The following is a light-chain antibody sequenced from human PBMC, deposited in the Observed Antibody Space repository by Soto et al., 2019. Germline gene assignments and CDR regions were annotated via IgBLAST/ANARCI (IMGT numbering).Light chain of an antibody. J-gene: IGKJ2*01. V-gene: IGKV1-33*01. CDR1: QDISNY. CDR3: QQYDKLQYT. Sequence: DIQMTQSPSSLSASVGDRVTITCQASQDISNYLNWYQQKPGKAPKLLIYDASNLETGVPSRFSGSGSGTDFTFTISSLQPDDIATYYCQQYDKLQYTFGQGTKLEIK. CDR2: DAS.